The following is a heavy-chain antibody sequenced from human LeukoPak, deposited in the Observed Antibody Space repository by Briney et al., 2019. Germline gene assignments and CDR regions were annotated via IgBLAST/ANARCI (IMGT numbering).Heavy chain of an antibody. J-gene: IGHJ4*02. CDR2: IYYDGTI. CDR1: GGSITNPTYY. Sequence: SETLSLTCTVSGGSITNPTYYWGWLRQPRGKGLEWIGTIYYDGTIYYNPSLKSRVTISVDTSKNQISLKLSSVSAADTAVYYCARSLSYFFDFWGQGTLVTVSS. V-gene: IGHV4-39*01. CDR3: ARSLSYFFDF.